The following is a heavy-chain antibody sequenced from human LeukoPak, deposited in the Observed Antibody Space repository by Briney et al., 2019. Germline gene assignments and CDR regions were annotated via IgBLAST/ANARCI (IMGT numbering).Heavy chain of an antibody. Sequence: GGSLRLSCAASGFTLSDYYMSWIRQAPGKGLEWVSYISSSGSTIYYADSVKGRFTVSRDNAKNSLYLQMNSLRADDTAVYYCARVPGFDSSWYDHWGQGTLVTVSS. V-gene: IGHV3-11*01. J-gene: IGHJ5*02. CDR2: ISSSGSTI. CDR3: ARVPGFDSSWYDH. D-gene: IGHD3-9*01. CDR1: GFTLSDYY.